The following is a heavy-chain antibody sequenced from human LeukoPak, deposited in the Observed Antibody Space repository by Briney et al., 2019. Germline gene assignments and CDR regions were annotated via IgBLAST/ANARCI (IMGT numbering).Heavy chain of an antibody. CDR2: ISGTGNRT. Sequence: GGSLGLSCAASGFTFSSYAMGWVRQAPGKGLEWVSAISGTGNRTYYADSVKGRFTTSRDNSKNTLYLQMNSLRAEDTAVYYCAKWGCSGGSCYPFDYWGQGTLVTVSS. V-gene: IGHV3-23*01. D-gene: IGHD2-15*01. CDR3: AKWGCSGGSCYPFDY. CDR1: GFTFSSYA. J-gene: IGHJ4*02.